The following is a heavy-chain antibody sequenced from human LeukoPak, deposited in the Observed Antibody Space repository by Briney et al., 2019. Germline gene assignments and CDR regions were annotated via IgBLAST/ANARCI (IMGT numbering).Heavy chain of an antibody. J-gene: IGHJ4*02. D-gene: IGHD6-19*01. CDR1: GFTFSSYG. Sequence: QPGRSLRLSCAASGFTFSSYGINWVRQAPGKGLEWAAVISNDGSNKYYGDSVKGRFTISRDNSKNTLYLQMNSLRAEDTAVYYCAKGGSSGWFDYFDYWGQGTLVTVSS. V-gene: IGHV3-30*18. CDR2: ISNDGSNK. CDR3: AKGGSSGWFDYFDY.